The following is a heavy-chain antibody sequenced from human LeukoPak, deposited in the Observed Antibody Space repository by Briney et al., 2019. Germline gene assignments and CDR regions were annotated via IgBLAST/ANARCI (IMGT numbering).Heavy chain of an antibody. D-gene: IGHD6-6*01. Sequence: PGGSLRLSCAASGSTFSSYKMNWVRKAPGTGEEWVSAISGSGGSTYYAASVKGRFTISRDNSKNPLYLQMNSLRAEDTAVYYCAKGPTRVAARYFDYWGQGTLVTVSS. CDR1: GSTFSSYK. V-gene: IGHV3-23*01. J-gene: IGHJ4*02. CDR2: ISGSGGST. CDR3: AKGPTRVAARYFDY.